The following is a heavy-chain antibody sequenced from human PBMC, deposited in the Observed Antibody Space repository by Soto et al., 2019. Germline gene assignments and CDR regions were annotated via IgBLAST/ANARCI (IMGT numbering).Heavy chain of an antibody. V-gene: IGHV3-49*03. J-gene: IGHJ6*02. D-gene: IGHD2-15*01. CDR2: IRSKAYGGTT. CDR3: TRDLVEVAATGLHYYYGMDV. CDR1: GFTFGDYA. Sequence: GGSLRLSCTASGFTFGDYAMSWFRQAPGKGLEWVGFIRSKAYGGTTEYAASVKGRFTISRDDSKSIAYLQMNSLKTEDTAVYYCTRDLVEVAATGLHYYYGMDVWGQGTTVTVSS.